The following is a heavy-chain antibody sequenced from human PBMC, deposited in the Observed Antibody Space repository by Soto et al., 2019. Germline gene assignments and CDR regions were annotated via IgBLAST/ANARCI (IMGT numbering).Heavy chain of an antibody. CDR1: GFTFSSYS. Sequence: GGSLRLSCAASGFTFSSYSMNWVRQAPGKGLEWVSYISSSSSTIYYADAVKGRFTISRDNAKNSLYLQMNSLRDEDTAVYYCARGADYDSSGIRLNWFDPWGQGTLVTVSS. V-gene: IGHV3-48*02. CDR3: ARGADYDSSGIRLNWFDP. J-gene: IGHJ5*02. CDR2: ISSSSSTI. D-gene: IGHD3-22*01.